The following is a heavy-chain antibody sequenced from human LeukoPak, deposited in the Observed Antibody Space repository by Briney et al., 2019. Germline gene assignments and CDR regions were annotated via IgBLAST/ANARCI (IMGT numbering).Heavy chain of an antibody. CDR2: INHSGST. CDR3: ARDLGGHYYSSSPPHYYYYYYMDV. CDR1: GGSFSGYY. Sequence: SETLSLTCAVYGGSFSGYYWSWIRRPPGKGLEWIGEINHSGSTNYNPSLKSRVTISVDTSKNQFSLKLSSVTAADTAVYYCARDLGGHYYSSSPPHYYYYYYMDVWGKGTTVTVSS. V-gene: IGHV4-34*01. J-gene: IGHJ6*03. D-gene: IGHD6-6*01.